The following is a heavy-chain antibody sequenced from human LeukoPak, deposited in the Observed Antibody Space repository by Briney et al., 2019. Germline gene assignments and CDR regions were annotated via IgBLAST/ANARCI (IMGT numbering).Heavy chain of an antibody. CDR2: ISWNSGSI. J-gene: IGHJ3*02. D-gene: IGHD5-12*01. V-gene: IGHV3-9*03. CDR3: AKAVVATTTSAFDI. Sequence: PGRSLRLSCAASGFTFDDYAMHWVRQAPGKGLEWVSGISWNSGSIGYADSVKGRFTISRDNAKNSLYLQMNSLRAEDMALYYCAKAVVATTTSAFDIWGHGTMVTVSS. CDR1: GFTFDDYA.